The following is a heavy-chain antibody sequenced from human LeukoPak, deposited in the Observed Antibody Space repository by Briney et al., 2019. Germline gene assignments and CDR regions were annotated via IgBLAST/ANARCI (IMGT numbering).Heavy chain of an antibody. Sequence: GGSLRLSCAASGFTFSSYSMNWVRQAPGKGLEWVSSISSSSSYIYYADSVKGRFTISRDNAKNSLYLQMNSLRAEDTAVYYCARRMGYDSSGYYRGAARRPSDAFDIWGQGTMVTVSS. D-gene: IGHD3-22*01. CDR1: GFTFSSYS. CDR2: ISSSSSYI. CDR3: ARRMGYDSSGYYRGAARRPSDAFDI. V-gene: IGHV3-21*01. J-gene: IGHJ3*02.